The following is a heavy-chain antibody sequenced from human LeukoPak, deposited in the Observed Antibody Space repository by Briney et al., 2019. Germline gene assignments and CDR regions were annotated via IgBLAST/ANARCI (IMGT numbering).Heavy chain of an antibody. D-gene: IGHD2-15*01. Sequence: GGSLRLSCAASGFTFSSYGMHWVRQAPGKGLGWVAVIWYDGSNKYYADSVKGRFTISRDNSKNTLYLQMNSLRAEDTAVYYCARDWNCSGGSCHRKKDWYFDLWGCGTLVTVSS. J-gene: IGHJ2*01. CDR3: ARDWNCSGGSCHRKKDWYFDL. CDR1: GFTFSSYG. CDR2: IWYDGSNK. V-gene: IGHV3-33*01.